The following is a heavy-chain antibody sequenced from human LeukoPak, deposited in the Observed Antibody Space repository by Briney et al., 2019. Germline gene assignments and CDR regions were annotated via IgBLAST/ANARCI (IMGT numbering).Heavy chain of an antibody. CDR1: GASISSGSYY. J-gene: IGHJ5*02. D-gene: IGHD3-22*01. CDR2: IYYSGST. Sequence: KSSETLSLTCTVSGASISSGSYYWGWIRQPPGKGLEWIGSIYYSGSTYYNPSLKSRVTISVDTSKNQFSLKLSSVTAADTAVYYCARALDYYDSSGYYYRDWFDPWGQGTLVTVSS. V-gene: IGHV4-39*07. CDR3: ARALDYYDSSGYYYRDWFDP.